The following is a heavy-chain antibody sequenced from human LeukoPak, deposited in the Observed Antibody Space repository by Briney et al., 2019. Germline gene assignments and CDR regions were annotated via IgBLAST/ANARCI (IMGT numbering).Heavy chain of an antibody. CDR3: ALPGYSSSWYDY. D-gene: IGHD6-13*01. Sequence: SGTLSLTCAVYGGSFSGYYWSWIRQPPGKGLEWIGEINHSGSTNYNPSLKSRVTISVDTSKNQFSLKLSSVTAADTAVYYCALPGYSSSWYDYWGQGTLVTVSS. CDR1: GGSFSGYY. J-gene: IGHJ4*02. CDR2: INHSGST. V-gene: IGHV4-34*01.